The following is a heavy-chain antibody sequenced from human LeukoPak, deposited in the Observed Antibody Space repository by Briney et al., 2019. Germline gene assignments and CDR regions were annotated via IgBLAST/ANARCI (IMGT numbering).Heavy chain of an antibody. Sequence: GASVKVSCKASGYIFNSYGINWVRQAPGQGLEWMGVVNPNSGGTSYAQKFQGRVTMTRDTSTSTVYMELSSLRSEDTAIYYCAREVSGSPEFWGQGTLFTVSS. V-gene: IGHV1-46*02. CDR2: VNPNSGGT. J-gene: IGHJ4*02. CDR3: AREVSGSPEF. D-gene: IGHD1-26*01. CDR1: GYIFNSYG.